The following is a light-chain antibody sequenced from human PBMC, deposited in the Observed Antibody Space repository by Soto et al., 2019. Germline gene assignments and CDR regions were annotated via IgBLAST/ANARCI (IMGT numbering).Light chain of an antibody. CDR1: SSNIGSNT. V-gene: IGLV1-44*01. J-gene: IGLJ1*01. Sequence: SVLTPPPSASGTPGQSVTISCSGSSSNIGSNTVTWYQQLPGTAPILLISSNNLRSSGVPDRFSGSRYGTSASLAISGLQSEDEADYYCATWDDRLNGYVFGSGTKLTVL. CDR3: ATWDDRLNGYV. CDR2: SNN.